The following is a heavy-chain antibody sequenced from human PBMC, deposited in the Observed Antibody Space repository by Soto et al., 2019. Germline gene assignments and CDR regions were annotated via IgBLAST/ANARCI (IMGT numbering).Heavy chain of an antibody. D-gene: IGHD1-26*01. J-gene: IGHJ4*02. Sequence: SETLSLTCAVSGGSLRCHYWTWIRQSPEKGLEWIGEINHSGFANYNPTLKSRVTISRDASKNQFSLRLSSMTAADSAVYFCARAAVKLGATLFDSWGQGTLVTVSS. CDR3: ARAAVKLGATLFDS. CDR1: GGSLRCHY. V-gene: IGHV4-34*01. CDR2: INHSGFA.